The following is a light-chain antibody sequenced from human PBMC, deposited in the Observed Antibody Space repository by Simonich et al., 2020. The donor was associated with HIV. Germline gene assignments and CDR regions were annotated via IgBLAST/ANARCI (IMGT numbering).Light chain of an antibody. CDR2: AAS. CDR1: QSISNY. CDR3: QQSYSSPDT. Sequence: DIQMTQSPSSLSAYVGDRVTITCRARQSISNYLNWYQQKPGTAPKLLIYAASTLQSGGPSRLSGSGSGTDFTLTISSLQPEDFAAYYCQQSYSSPDTFGQGTKLDIK. V-gene: IGKV1-39*01. J-gene: IGKJ2*01.